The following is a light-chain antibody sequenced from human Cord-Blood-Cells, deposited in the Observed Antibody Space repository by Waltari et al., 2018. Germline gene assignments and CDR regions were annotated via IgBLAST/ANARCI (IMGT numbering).Light chain of an antibody. V-gene: IGLV3-21*04. CDR3: QVWDSSSDHRVV. CDR2: YDS. J-gene: IGLJ2*01. Sequence: YVLTQPPSVSVPPGQTARLAARVNNICRKSVHWSQQKPGQAPVLVIYYDSDRPSGIPERFSGSNSGNTATLTISRVEAGDEADYYCQVWDSSSDHRVVFGGGTKLTVL. CDR1: NICRKS.